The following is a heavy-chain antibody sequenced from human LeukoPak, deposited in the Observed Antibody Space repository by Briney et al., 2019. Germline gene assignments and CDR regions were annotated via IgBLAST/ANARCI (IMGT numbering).Heavy chain of an antibody. CDR2: INPSGGSR. CDR1: GYTFSSYY. CDR3: ARDSGGNRSYWYFDL. Sequence: ASVKVSRNASGYTFSSYYMHWVRQAPGQGLEWMGIINPSGGSRSYAQKFQGRVTMTRDTSTSTVYMELSSLRSEDTAVYYCARDSGGNRSYWYFDLWGRGTLVTVSS. J-gene: IGHJ2*01. D-gene: IGHD4-23*01. V-gene: IGHV1-46*01.